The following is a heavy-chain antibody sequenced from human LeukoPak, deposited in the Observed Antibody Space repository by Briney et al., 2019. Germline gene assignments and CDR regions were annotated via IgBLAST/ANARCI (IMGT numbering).Heavy chain of an antibody. CDR2: FDPEDGET. V-gene: IGHV1-24*01. CDR1: GYTLTELS. D-gene: IGHD3-3*01. CDR3: AISSITIFGVVIPGGHAFDI. Sequence: ASVKVSCKVSGYTLTELSMHWVRQAPGKGLEWMGGFDPEDGETIYAQKFQGRVTMTEDTSTDTAYMELSSLRSEDTAVYYCAISSITIFGVVIPGGHAFDIWGQGTMVTVSS. J-gene: IGHJ3*02.